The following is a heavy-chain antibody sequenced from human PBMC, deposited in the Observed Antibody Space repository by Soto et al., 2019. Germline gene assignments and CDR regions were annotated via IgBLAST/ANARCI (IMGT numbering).Heavy chain of an antibody. CDR1: GFIVSDKY. CDR2: VYRDGSA. CDR3: AKEEGFCSGGTCFYYGLDV. Sequence: EVQLVESGGGLVQPGGSLRLSCAASGFIVSDKYMYWVHQAPGKGLEWVSVVYRDGSAYYSDSLKGKFTISKDISKNTLYLQMNSLRADDTAVYYCAKEEGFCSGGTCFYYGLDVWGQGTTVTVSS. D-gene: IGHD2-15*01. V-gene: IGHV3-66*01. J-gene: IGHJ6*02.